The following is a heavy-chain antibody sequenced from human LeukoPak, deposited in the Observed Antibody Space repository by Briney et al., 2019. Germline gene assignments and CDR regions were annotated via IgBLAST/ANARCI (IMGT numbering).Heavy chain of an antibody. D-gene: IGHD1-26*01. J-gene: IGHJ4*02. CDR3: ARERGRGRDSPWFDY. CDR1: GFIVSGDF. CDR2: IYSDGST. Sequence: GGSLRLSCAASGFIVSGDFMSWVRQAPGKGLEWVSVIYSDGSTYYADSVKGRFTISRDNSKNTLDLQMTGLRAGDTAVYYCARERGRGRDSPWFDYWGQGTLVTASS. V-gene: IGHV3-53*01.